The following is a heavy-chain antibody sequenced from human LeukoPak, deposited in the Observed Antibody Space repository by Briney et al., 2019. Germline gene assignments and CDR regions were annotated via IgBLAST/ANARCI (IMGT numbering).Heavy chain of an antibody. CDR3: ANFKDY. V-gene: IGHV3-21*06. J-gene: IGHJ4*02. D-gene: IGHD2/OR15-2a*01. CDR1: GLTFSTSG. CDR2: IGPTGSDR. Sequence: GGSLRLSCTASGLTFSTSGFNWVRQAPGKGLEWVASIGPTGSDRYHADSIKGRFTISRDNANNFLYLQMNSLRAEDTAVYYCANFKDYWGQGTLVTVSS.